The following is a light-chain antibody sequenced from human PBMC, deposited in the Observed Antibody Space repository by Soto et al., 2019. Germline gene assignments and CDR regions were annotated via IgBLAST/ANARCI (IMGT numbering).Light chain of an antibody. CDR1: SGYSNYK. Sequence: QLVLTQPPSASASLGASVTLTCTLSSGYSNYKVDWYQQRPGKGPRFVMRVGTGGIVGSKGDGIPDRFSVLGSCLNRYLTIKNIQEEDESDYHCGADHGSGSNFVVVFGGGTKLTVL. V-gene: IGLV9-49*01. CDR3: GADHGSGSNFVVV. J-gene: IGLJ2*01. CDR2: VGTGGIVG.